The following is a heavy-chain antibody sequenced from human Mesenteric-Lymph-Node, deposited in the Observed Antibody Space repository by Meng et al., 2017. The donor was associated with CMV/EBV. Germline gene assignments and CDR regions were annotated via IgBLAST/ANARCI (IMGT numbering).Heavy chain of an antibody. CDR2: MNPNSGNT. V-gene: IGHV1-8*03. CDR3: ARGGPIVVVPAATCCNWFDP. J-gene: IGHJ5*02. CDR1: GYTFTSYD. Sequence: ASVKVSCKASGYTFTSYDINWVRQATGQGLEWMGWMNPNSGNTGYAQKFQGRVTITRNTSISTAYMELSSLRSEDTAVYYCARGGPIVVVPAATCCNWFDPWGQGTLVTVSS. D-gene: IGHD2-2*01.